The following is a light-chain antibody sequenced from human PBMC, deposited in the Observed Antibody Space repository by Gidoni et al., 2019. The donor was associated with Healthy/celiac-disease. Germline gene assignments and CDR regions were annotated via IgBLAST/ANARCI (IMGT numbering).Light chain of an antibody. CDR2: KDS. J-gene: IGLJ1*01. CDR3: QSADSSGTDQV. CDR1: ALPKHY. Sequence: SYELTQPPSVSVSPGQTARITCSGDALPKHYAYWYQQKPGQAPVLVIYKDSARPSGIPERFSGSSSGTTVTLTISGVQAEDEADYYCQSADSSGTDQVFGTGTKVTVL. V-gene: IGLV3-25*03.